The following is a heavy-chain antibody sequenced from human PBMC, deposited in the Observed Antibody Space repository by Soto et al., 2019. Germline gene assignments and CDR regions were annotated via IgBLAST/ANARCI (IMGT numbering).Heavy chain of an antibody. CDR3: ARDSSGWRWYFDL. V-gene: IGHV6-1*01. Sequence: QVQLQQSGPGLVKPSQTLSLICAISGDSVSSDSATWNWIRQSPSRGLEWLGRTYYRSKWYNDYAVSVKSRIAIIPDTSKNQLALQLNSVTPEDTAVYFRARDSSGWRWYFDLWGRGTLVTVSS. CDR2: TYYRSKWYN. CDR1: GDSVSSDSAT. D-gene: IGHD6-19*01. J-gene: IGHJ2*01.